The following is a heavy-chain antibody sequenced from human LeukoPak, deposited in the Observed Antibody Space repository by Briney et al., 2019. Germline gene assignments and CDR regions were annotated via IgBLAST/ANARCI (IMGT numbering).Heavy chain of an antibody. CDR2: ISWNSGSI. CDR1: GFTFDDYA. V-gene: IGHV3-9*01. Sequence: HPGGSLRLSCAASGFTFDDYAMHWVRQAPGKGLEWVSGISWNSGSIGYADSVKGRFTIYRDNAKNSLYLQMNSLRAEDTALYYCAKVRRAYYYGSGSSMDVWGQGTTVTVSS. J-gene: IGHJ6*02. CDR3: AKVRRAYYYGSGSSMDV. D-gene: IGHD3-10*01.